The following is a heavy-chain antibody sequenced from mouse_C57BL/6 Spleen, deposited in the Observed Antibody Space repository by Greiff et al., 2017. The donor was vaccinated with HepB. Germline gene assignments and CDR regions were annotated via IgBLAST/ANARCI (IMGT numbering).Heavy chain of an antibody. Sequence: DVQLQESGGGLVQPGGSLSLSCAASGFTFTDYYMSWVRQPPGKALEWLGFIRNKANGYTTEYSASVKGRFTISRDNSQSILYLQMNALRAEDSATYYCARSYGSSWFAYRGQGTLVTVSA. CDR1: GFTFTDYY. V-gene: IGHV7-3*01. D-gene: IGHD1-1*01. CDR3: ARSYGSSWFAY. J-gene: IGHJ3*01. CDR2: IRNKANGYTT.